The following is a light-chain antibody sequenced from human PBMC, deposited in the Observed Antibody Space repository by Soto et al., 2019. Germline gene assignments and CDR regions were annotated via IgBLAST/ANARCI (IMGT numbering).Light chain of an antibody. Sequence: EIVMTQSPATLSVSPVEIATLSFNASQSVSSNLAWYQQKPGQAPRLLIYGASTRATGIPARFSGSGSGTEFTLTISSLQSEDFAVYYCQQYNNWPQTCGQGTKVDIK. V-gene: IGKV3-15*01. CDR3: QQYNNWPQT. CDR2: GAS. J-gene: IGKJ1*01. CDR1: QSVSSN.